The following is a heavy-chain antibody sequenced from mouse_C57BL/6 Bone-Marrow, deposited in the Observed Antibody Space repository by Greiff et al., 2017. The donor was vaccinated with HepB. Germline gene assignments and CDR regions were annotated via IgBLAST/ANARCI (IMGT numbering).Heavy chain of an antibody. D-gene: IGHD6-1*01. CDR3: ARIAPYAMDY. J-gene: IGHJ4*01. CDR1: VYTFTSYW. V-gene: IGHV1-69*01. CDR2: IDPSDSYT. Sequence: QVQLQQPGAELVMPGASVKLSCKASVYTFTSYWMHWVKQRPGQGLEWIGEIDPSDSYTNYNQKFKGKSTLTVDKSSSTAYMQLSSLTSEDSAVYYCARIAPYAMDYWGQGTSVTVSS.